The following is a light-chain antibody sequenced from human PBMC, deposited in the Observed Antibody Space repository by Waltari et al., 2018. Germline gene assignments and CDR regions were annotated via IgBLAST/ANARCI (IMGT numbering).Light chain of an antibody. CDR1: ISDVGGFNS. CDR3: SSQSTNSVVL. V-gene: IGLV2-14*03. J-gene: IGLJ3*02. CDR2: DVI. Sequence: QSALTQPASVSGSPGQSSTISCTGTISDVGGFNSVSWYQVHPGQAPRVMIYDVINRPSGVSDRFSASKSGNTASLTISGLQAEDEGDYYCSSQSTNSVVLFGGGTKLTVL.